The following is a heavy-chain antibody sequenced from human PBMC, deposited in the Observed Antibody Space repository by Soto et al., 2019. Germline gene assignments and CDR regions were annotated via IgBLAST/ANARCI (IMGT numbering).Heavy chain of an antibody. CDR2: INPNSGGT. CDR3: ARLSPYYYDSSGPPGAFDI. Sequence: ASVKVSCKASGYTFTGYYMHWVRQAPGQGLEWMGWINPNSGGTNYAQKFQGWVTMTRDTSISTAYMELSRLRSDDTAVYYCARLSPYYYDSSGPPGAFDIWGQGTMVTVSS. CDR1: GYTFTGYY. D-gene: IGHD3-22*01. J-gene: IGHJ3*02. V-gene: IGHV1-2*04.